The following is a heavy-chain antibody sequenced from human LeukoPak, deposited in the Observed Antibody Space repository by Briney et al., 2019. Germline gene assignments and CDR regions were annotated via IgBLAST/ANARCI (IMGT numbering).Heavy chain of an antibody. V-gene: IGHV3-11*04. D-gene: IGHD1-1*01. Sequence: GGSLRLSCAASGFTFSDYYMSWIRQAPGKGLEWVSFISSGGNTINYADSMKGRFTISRDNAKNSLYLQMNSLRAEDAAVYYCARDRTRETFDYWGRGTLVTLSS. CDR1: GFTFSDYY. CDR3: ARDRTRETFDY. CDR2: ISSGGNTI. J-gene: IGHJ4*02.